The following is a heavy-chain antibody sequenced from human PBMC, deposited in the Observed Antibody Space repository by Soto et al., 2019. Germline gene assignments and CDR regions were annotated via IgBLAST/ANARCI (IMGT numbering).Heavy chain of an antibody. CDR3: ARLYSGYEAFDY. Sequence: SETLSVTCSVSGGSINSGDYYCSWIRHSPGKGLEWIGYIYYRGSTYYNPSLKSRSTISIDTSTNPFFLYVYSVTAADTAVYYCARLYSGYEAFDYWGQGTLVTVSS. J-gene: IGHJ4*02. CDR1: GGSINSGDYY. CDR2: IYYRGST. V-gene: IGHV4-30-4*01. D-gene: IGHD2-21*01.